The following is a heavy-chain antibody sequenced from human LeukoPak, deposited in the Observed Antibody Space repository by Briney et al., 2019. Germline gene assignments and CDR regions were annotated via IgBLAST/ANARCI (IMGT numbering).Heavy chain of an antibody. Sequence: GGSLRLSCATSGFTFSSYSMNWVRQAPGKGLEWVSSISSSSSYIYYADSVKGRFTISRDNAKNSLYPQMNSLRAEDTAVYYCARETYSSSFHDAFDIWGRGTMVTVSS. CDR1: GFTFSSYS. J-gene: IGHJ3*02. CDR2: ISSSSSYI. D-gene: IGHD6-6*01. CDR3: ARETYSSSFHDAFDI. V-gene: IGHV3-21*01.